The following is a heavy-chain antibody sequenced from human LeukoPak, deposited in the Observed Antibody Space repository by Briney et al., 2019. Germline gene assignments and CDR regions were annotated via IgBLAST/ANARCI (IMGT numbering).Heavy chain of an antibody. CDR3: ARTRYSSGWYYNYYYYMDV. CDR2: ISAYNGNT. J-gene: IGHJ6*03. Sequence: GASVKVSCKASGYTFTSYGISWVRQAPGQGLEWMGWISAYNGNTNYAQKLQGRVTMTTDTSTSTAYMELRSLRSDDTAVYYCARTRYSSGWYYNYYYYMDVWGKGTTVTISS. CDR1: GYTFTSYG. D-gene: IGHD6-19*01. V-gene: IGHV1-18*01.